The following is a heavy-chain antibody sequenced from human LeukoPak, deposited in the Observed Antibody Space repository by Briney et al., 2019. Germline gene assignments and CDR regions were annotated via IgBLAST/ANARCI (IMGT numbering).Heavy chain of an antibody. Sequence: GGSLGLSCAASGFTFSSYAMHWVRQAPGKGLEWVAVISYDGSNKYYADSVKGRFTISRDNSKNTLYLQMNSLRAEDTAVYYCARDRSGLMVRGVNSSDYYYYYGMDVWGQGTTVTVSS. V-gene: IGHV3-30-3*01. CDR2: ISYDGSNK. D-gene: IGHD3-10*01. J-gene: IGHJ6*02. CDR1: GFTFSSYA. CDR3: ARDRSGLMVRGVNSSDYYYYYGMDV.